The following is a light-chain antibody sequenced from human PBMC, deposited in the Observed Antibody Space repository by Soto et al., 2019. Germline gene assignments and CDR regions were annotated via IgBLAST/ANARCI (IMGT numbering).Light chain of an antibody. CDR1: SSDVGGYNL. Sequence: QSALTQPPFASGSPGQSVTISCTGTSSDVGGYNLVSWYQQHPGEAPKLMISEVNERPSGVPDRFSGAKSGNTASLTVSGLRTEDEAYYYCSSYAGSNTFVFGTGTKLTVL. J-gene: IGLJ1*01. CDR3: SSYAGSNTFV. V-gene: IGLV2-8*01. CDR2: EVN.